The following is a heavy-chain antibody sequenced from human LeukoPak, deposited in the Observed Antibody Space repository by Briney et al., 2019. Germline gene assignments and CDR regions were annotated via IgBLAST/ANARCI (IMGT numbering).Heavy chain of an antibody. CDR3: ARILSSSWYEYFHH. CDR1: GGTFSNYA. CDR2: IIPIFGTA. J-gene: IGHJ1*01. D-gene: IGHD6-19*01. V-gene: IGHV1-69*13. Sequence: ASVKVSRKASGGTFSNYAISWVRQAPGQGLEWMGAIIPIFGTANYAQKFQGRVTITADESTSTAYMELSSLRSEDTAVYYCARILSSSWYEYFHHWGQGTLVTVSS.